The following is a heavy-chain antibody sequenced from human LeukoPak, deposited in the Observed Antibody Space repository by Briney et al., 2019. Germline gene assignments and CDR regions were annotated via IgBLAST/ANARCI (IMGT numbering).Heavy chain of an antibody. CDR3: ARDHAEYSSSLIDY. J-gene: IGHJ4*02. CDR1: GYTFTSYG. Sequence: GASVKVSCKASGYTFTSYGISWVRQAPGQGLEWMGWISAYNGNTNYAQKLQGRVTMTTDTSTSTAYTEPRSLRPDDTAVYYCARDHAEYSSSLIDYWGQGTLVTVSS. D-gene: IGHD6-6*01. V-gene: IGHV1-18*01. CDR2: ISAYNGNT.